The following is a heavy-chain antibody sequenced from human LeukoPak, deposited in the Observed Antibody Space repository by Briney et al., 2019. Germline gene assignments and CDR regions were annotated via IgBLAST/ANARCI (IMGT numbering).Heavy chain of an antibody. Sequence: SETLSLTCTVSGGSISSSSYYWGWIRQPPGKGLEWIGSIYYSGSTYYNPSLKSRVTISVDTSKNQFSLKLSSVTAADTAVYYCAREGLQDDAFDIWGQGTMVTVSS. D-gene: IGHD4-11*01. J-gene: IGHJ3*02. CDR1: GGSISSSSYY. CDR3: AREGLQDDAFDI. V-gene: IGHV4-39*07. CDR2: IYYSGST.